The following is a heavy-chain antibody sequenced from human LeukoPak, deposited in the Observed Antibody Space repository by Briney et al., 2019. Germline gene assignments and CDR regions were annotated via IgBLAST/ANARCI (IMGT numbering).Heavy chain of an antibody. J-gene: IGHJ4*02. D-gene: IGHD2-2*01. Sequence: ASVKVSCKASGYTFTSYGISWVRQAPGQGLEWMGWISAYNGNTNYAQKLQGRVTMTTDTSTSTAYMELRSLRSDDTAVYYCARDVRGYWASCYLDYWGQGTLVTVSS. CDR1: GYTFTSYG. V-gene: IGHV1-18*01. CDR3: ARDVRGYWASCYLDY. CDR2: ISAYNGNT.